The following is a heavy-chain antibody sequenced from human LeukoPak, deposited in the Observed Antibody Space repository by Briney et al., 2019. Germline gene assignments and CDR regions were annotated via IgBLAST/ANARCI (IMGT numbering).Heavy chain of an antibody. D-gene: IGHD3-22*01. V-gene: IGHV1-69*05. CDR2: IIPIFGTA. CDR3: ARLLNYYDSREASLDY. CDR1: GGTFSSYA. J-gene: IGHJ4*02. Sequence: SVKVSCKASGGTFSSYAISWVRQAPGQGLEWMGGIIPIFGTANYAQKFQGRVTITTDESTSTAYMELSSLRSEDTAVYYCARLLNYYDSREASLDYWGQGTLVTVSS.